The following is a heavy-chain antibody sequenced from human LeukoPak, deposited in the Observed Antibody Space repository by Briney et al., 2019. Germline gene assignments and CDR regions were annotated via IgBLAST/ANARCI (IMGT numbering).Heavy chain of an antibody. J-gene: IGHJ3*02. CDR2: IKSKTDGGTT. CDR1: GFTFSSYA. D-gene: IGHD6-13*01. V-gene: IGHV3-15*01. CDR3: TTGEQQLVSGEAEDAFDI. Sequence: GGSLRLSCAASGFTFSSYAMSWVRQAPGKGLEWVGRIKSKTDGGTTDYAAPVKGRFTISRDDSKNTLYLQMNSLKTEDTAVYYCTTGEQQLVSGEAEDAFDIWGQGTMVTVSS.